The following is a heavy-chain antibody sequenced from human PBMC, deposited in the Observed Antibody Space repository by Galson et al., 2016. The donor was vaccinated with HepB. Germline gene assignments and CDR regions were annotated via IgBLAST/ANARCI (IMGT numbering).Heavy chain of an antibody. D-gene: IGHD2/OR15-2a*01. CDR3: AKANIIMVTLGIYLDT. CDR1: GFTFSAYA. Sequence: SLRLSCAASGFTFSAYAMHWVRQAPGKGLEWVSHTSNSPKTQHYIDSVKGRFAISRDNSKNTLFLQMNGLRADDTAVYYCAKANIIMVTLGIYLDTWGPGTLVTVSS. CDR2: TSNSPKTQ. J-gene: IGHJ5*02. V-gene: IGHV3-48*01.